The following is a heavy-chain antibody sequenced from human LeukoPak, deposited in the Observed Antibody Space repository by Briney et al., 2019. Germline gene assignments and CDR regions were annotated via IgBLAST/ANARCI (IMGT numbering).Heavy chain of an antibody. CDR3: ARDHNYAFDN. Sequence: GGSLRLSCTASGSPFSDYSMNWVRQAPGKGLEWISYIGIDSGNTKYADSVRGRFTISADSAKNSLYLQMNSLRVEDTAVYYCARDHNYAFDNWGQGTLVSVSS. V-gene: IGHV3-48*04. CDR1: GSPFSDYS. CDR2: IGIDSGNT. D-gene: IGHD1-1*01. J-gene: IGHJ4*02.